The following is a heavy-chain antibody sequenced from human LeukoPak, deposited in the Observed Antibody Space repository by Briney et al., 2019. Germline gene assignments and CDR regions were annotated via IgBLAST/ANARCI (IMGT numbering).Heavy chain of an antibody. CDR1: RYTFTSYG. Sequence: VASVKDSCKASRYTFTSYGISGVRQAPGQGLEWMGWISAYNGNTNYAQKLQGRVTLTPDTSTSTDYMELRSLRSHDTAVYYWARDIVVAPAAIHHPDYWGQGNLVTVSS. J-gene: IGHJ4*02. CDR2: ISAYNGNT. V-gene: IGHV1-18*01. D-gene: IGHD2-2*01. CDR3: ARDIVVAPAAIHHPDY.